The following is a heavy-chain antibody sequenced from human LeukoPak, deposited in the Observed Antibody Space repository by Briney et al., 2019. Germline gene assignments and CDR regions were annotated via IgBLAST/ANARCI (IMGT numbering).Heavy chain of an antibody. CDR3: ARLRTHHYYDSSGYTFDY. Sequence: SVKVSCKASGGTFSSYAISWVRQAPGQGLEWMGGIIPIFGTANYAQKFRGRVTITADKSTSTAYMELSSLRSEDTAVYYCARLRTHHYYDSSGYTFDYWGQGTLVTVSS. CDR2: IIPIFGTA. J-gene: IGHJ4*02. V-gene: IGHV1-69*06. CDR1: GGTFSSYA. D-gene: IGHD3-22*01.